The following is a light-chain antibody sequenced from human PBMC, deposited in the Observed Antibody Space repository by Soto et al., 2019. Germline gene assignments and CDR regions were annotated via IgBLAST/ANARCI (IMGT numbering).Light chain of an antibody. CDR2: LTS. CDR3: HQRQSWPRT. J-gene: IGKJ1*01. Sequence: EIVLTQSPATLSSFPGDRVTLSCRASQAVNTRLAWYQHKPGQAPRLLIYLTSNRAAGIPARLSGSGSETDFTLTISDVEPEDFAVYYCHQRQSWPRTVGQGTKVDSK. V-gene: IGKV3-11*01. CDR1: QAVNTR.